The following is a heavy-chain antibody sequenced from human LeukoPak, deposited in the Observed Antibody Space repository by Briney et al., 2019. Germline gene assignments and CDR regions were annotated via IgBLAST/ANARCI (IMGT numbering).Heavy chain of an antibody. Sequence: PGGSLRLSCAASGFTFSSYEMNWVRQAPGKGLEWVSYISSSGSTIYYADSVKGRFTISRDNAKNSLYLQMNSLRAEDTAVYYCARVFGHWKNYWGQGTLVTVYS. CDR2: ISSSGSTI. J-gene: IGHJ4*02. CDR3: ARVFGHWKNY. CDR1: GFTFSSYE. V-gene: IGHV3-48*03. D-gene: IGHD3-16*01.